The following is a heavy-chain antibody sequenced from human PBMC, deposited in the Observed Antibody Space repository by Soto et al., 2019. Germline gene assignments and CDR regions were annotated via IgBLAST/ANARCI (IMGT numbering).Heavy chain of an antibody. CDR2: ISGSGDST. D-gene: IGHD6-19*01. CDR3: AKGVPGIAVAGTGYFQH. Sequence: GSLRLSCAASGFTFSSYAMSWVRQAPGKGLEWVSGISGSGDSTYYADSVKGRFTISRDNSRNTLYLQMNSLRAEDTAVYYCAKGVPGIAVAGTGYFQHWGQGTLVTVSS. V-gene: IGHV3-23*01. CDR1: GFTFSSYA. J-gene: IGHJ1*01.